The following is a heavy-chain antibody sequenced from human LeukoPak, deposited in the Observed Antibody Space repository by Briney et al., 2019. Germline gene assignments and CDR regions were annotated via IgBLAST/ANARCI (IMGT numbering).Heavy chain of an antibody. CDR1: GFTFTIYT. CDR2: ISSSGSTI. D-gene: IGHD3-10*02. J-gene: IGHJ6*04. CDR3: AELGITMIGGV. Sequence: PGGLLRLPCAASGFTFTIYTMNLVRQAPGKGLEWVSYISSSGSTIYYADSVKGRFTISRDNAKNSLYLQMNSLRAEDTAVYYCAELGITMIGGVWGKGTTVTISS. V-gene: IGHV3-48*04.